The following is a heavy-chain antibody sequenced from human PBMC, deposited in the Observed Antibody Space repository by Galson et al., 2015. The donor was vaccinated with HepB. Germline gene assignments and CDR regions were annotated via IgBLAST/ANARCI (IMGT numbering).Heavy chain of an antibody. CDR3: ARGRGDCSGGSCYRDSDAFDI. V-gene: IGHV1-69*13. J-gene: IGHJ3*02. CDR2: IIPIFGTA. CDR1: GGTFSSYA. D-gene: IGHD2-15*01. Sequence: SVKVSCKASGGTFSSYAISWVRQAPGQGLEWMGGIIPIFGTANYAQKFQGGVTITADESTSTAYMELSSLRSEDTAVYYCARGRGDCSGGSCYRDSDAFDIWGQGTMVTVSS.